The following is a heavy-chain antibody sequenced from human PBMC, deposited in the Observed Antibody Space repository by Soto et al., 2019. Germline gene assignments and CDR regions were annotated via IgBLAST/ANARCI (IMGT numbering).Heavy chain of an antibody. CDR1: GFTFSSYG. V-gene: IGHV3-30*03. D-gene: IGHD1-26*01. CDR2: ISYDGSNN. J-gene: IGHJ4*02. CDR3: ASPPIGGGSYRLKVDD. Sequence: PGGSLRLSCAASGFTFSSYGMHWVRQAPGKGLEWVAVISYDGSNNYYADSVKGRFTISRDNSKNTLYLQMNSLRAEDTAVYYYASPPIGGGSYRLKVDDRGQRTPVTVSS.